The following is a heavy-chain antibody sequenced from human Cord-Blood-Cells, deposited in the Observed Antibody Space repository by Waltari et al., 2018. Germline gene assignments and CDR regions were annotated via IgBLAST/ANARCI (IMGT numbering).Heavy chain of an antibody. J-gene: IGHJ4*02. D-gene: IGHD4-4*01. CDR1: GGSFSGYY. V-gene: IGHV4-34*01. Sequence: QVQLQQWGAGLLKPSETLSLTCAVCGGSFSGYYWSWIRQPPGKGLEGIGEMNHRGSTNYSPPLKSRVTISVDPSKNQFSLKLSSVTAADTAVYYCARAGYRDYSKIFDYWGQGTLVTVSS. CDR2: MNHRGST. CDR3: ARAGYRDYSKIFDY.